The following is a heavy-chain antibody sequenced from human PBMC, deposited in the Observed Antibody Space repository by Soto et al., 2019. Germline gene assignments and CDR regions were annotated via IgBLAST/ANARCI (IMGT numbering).Heavy chain of an antibody. CDR1: GYTFTSYA. V-gene: IGHV1-3*01. Sequence: ASVKVSCKASGYTFTSYAMHWVRQAPGQRLEWMGWINAGNGNTKYSQKFQGRVTITRDTSASTAYMELSSLRSEDTAVYYCARGPGYSSSWHWYFDFWGRGTLVTVSS. D-gene: IGHD6-13*01. CDR3: ARGPGYSSSWHWYFDF. J-gene: IGHJ2*01. CDR2: INAGNGNT.